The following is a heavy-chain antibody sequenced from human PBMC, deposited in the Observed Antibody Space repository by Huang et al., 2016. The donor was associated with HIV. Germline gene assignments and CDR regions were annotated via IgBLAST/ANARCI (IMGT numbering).Heavy chain of an antibody. CDR3: ARSGGAYTDNWLDH. J-gene: IGHJ5*02. CDR2: INPGDNSK. V-gene: IGHV1-46*01. Sequence: VQLVQSGAAEKKPGASVKVSCKASEYTFSSNYIHWVRQAPGLGFEWMGRINPGDNSKTFAPKFRGRLTMTRDTSTSTVYMELNSLTSHDTAVYYCARSGGAYTDNWLDHWGQGTLVTVSS. CDR1: EYTFSSNY. D-gene: IGHD3-16*01.